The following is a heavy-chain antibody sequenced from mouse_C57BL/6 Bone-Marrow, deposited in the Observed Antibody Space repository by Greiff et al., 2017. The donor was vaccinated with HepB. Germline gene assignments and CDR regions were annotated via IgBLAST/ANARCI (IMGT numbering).Heavy chain of an antibody. Sequence: QVQLKQPGAELVKPGASVKLSCKASGYTFTSYWMHWVKQRPGRGLEWIGRIDPNSGGTKYNEKFKSKATLTVDKPSSTAYMQLSSLTSEDSAVYYCAREDGYHGGYFDVWGTGTTGTVSS. V-gene: IGHV1-72*01. CDR1: GYTFTSYW. CDR3: AREDGYHGGYFDV. J-gene: IGHJ1*03. D-gene: IGHD2-3*01. CDR2: IDPNSGGT.